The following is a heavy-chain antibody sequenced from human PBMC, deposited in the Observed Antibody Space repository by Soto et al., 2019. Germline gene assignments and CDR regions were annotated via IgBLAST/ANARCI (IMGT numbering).Heavy chain of an antibody. CDR2: IIPIFGTA. Sequence: GASVKVSCKASGGTFSSYAISWVRQAPGQGLEWMGGIIPIFGTANYAQKFQGRVTITADESTSTAYMELSSLRSEDTAVYYCARSRRGYSSPSGAFDIWGQGTMVTVSS. V-gene: IGHV1-69*13. J-gene: IGHJ3*02. CDR3: ARSRRGYSSPSGAFDI. D-gene: IGHD6-13*01. CDR1: GGTFSSYA.